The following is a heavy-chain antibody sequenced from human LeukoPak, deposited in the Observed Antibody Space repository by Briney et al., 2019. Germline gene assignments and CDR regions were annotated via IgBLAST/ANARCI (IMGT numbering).Heavy chain of an antibody. J-gene: IGHJ1*01. D-gene: IGHD3-16*02. CDR2: IWLDGSEQ. CDR1: GFTFSTYA. Sequence: GGSLRLSCAASGFTFSTYAIHWVRQAPGKGLEWVAVIWLDGSEQYYADSVKGRFIISRDNSKSTSNLQLNSLRAEDTAVYYCAREGDSRWGELSPWGQGTLVTVSS. V-gene: IGHV3-33*01. CDR3: AREGDSRWGELSP.